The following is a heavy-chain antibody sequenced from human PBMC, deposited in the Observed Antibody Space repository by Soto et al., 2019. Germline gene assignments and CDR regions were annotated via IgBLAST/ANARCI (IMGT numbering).Heavy chain of an antibody. V-gene: IGHV3-23*01. J-gene: IGHJ4*02. CDR3: AKDRKQLWSDFDY. Sequence: PGGSLRLSCEASGFTFDDYAMTWVRQSPGKGLEWVSSISGNGFTAYYADSVKGRFTISRDKSKNTVSLQMHSLRAEDTAVYYCAKDRKQLWSDFDYWGQGTLVTVSS. CDR2: ISGNGFTA. CDR1: GFTFDDYA. D-gene: IGHD1-1*01.